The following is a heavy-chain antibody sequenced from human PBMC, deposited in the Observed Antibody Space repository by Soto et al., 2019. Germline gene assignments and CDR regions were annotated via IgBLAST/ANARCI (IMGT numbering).Heavy chain of an antibody. V-gene: IGHV4-30-4*08. J-gene: IGHJ4*02. CDR3: ARVGESRGYSYGLFDY. D-gene: IGHD5-18*01. CDR2: IYYIGST. CDR1: GGSIGGYY. Sequence: SEPLCLTCTVSGGSIGGYYWGWIRQPPGKGLEWIGYIYYIGSTYYNPSLKSRVTISVDTSKNQFSLKLSSVTAADTAVYYCARVGESRGYSYGLFDYWGQGTLVTVSS.